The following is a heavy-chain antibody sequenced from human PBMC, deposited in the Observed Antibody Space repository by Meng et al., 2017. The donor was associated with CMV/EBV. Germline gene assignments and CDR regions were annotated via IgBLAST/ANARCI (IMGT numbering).Heavy chain of an antibody. CDR1: GGSISSYY. CDR2: IYTSGST. J-gene: IGHJ4*02. Sequence: QVQLPESGTGLVKPSETLARTGTVSGGSISSYYWGWSRQPAGKGLEWIGRIYTSGSTNYNPSLKSRVTMSVDTSKNQFSLKLSSVTAADTAVYYCARVLRWNGVIDYWGQGTLVTVSS. V-gene: IGHV4-4*07. CDR3: ARVLRWNGVIDY. D-gene: IGHD4-23*01.